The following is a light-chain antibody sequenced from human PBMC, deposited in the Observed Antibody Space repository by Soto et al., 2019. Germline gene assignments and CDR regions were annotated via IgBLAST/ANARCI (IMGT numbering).Light chain of an antibody. Sequence: QSVLTQPPSVSGAPGQRVTISCTGSSSNIGAGYDVHWYQQLPGTAPKLLIYGNSNRPSGVPDRFSGSKSGTSASLAITGLQAEDEADYYCQSYDSSLVARVFGTGTKVTVL. CDR1: SSNIGAGYD. CDR2: GNS. CDR3: QSYDSSLVARV. J-gene: IGLJ1*01. V-gene: IGLV1-40*01.